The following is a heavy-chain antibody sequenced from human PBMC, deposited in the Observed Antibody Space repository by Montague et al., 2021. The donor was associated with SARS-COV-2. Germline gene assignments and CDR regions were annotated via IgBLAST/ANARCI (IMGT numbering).Heavy chain of an antibody. D-gene: IGHD1-26*01. CDR1: GFTFRSYA. CDR2: ISYDGSNK. CDR3: ARDPDSGSYSSDAFDI. J-gene: IGHJ3*02. Sequence: SLRLSCAASGFTFRSYAMHWVRQAPGKGLEWVAVISYDGSNKYYADSVKGRFTISRDNSKNTLYLQMNSLRAEDTAVYYCARDPDSGSYSSDAFDIWGQGTMVTVSS. V-gene: IGHV3-30-3*01.